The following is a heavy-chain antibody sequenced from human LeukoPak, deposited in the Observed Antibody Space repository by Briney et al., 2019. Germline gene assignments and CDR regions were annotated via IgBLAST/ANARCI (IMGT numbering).Heavy chain of an antibody. Sequence: GGSLRLACAASGFCFTNAWMSCVRQPAGKWLEWVGCMKSKTDGGTIHYAAPVKGRFTISRDDSNNMVFQQMNSLNTEDTAVYYCCRGWLAYWGQGTLVAVSS. CDR2: MKSKTDGGTI. CDR1: GFCFTNAW. V-gene: IGHV3-15*01. D-gene: IGHD2-15*01. CDR3: CRGWLAY. J-gene: IGHJ4*02.